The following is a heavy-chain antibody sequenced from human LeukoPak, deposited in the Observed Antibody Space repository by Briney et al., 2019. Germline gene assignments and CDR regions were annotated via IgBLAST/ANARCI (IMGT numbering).Heavy chain of an antibody. CDR1: GGSINNPNYY. CDR3: ASHQYGSGSYYHDY. Sequence: SQTLSLTCTVSGGSINNPNYYWSWIRQPAGKGLEWIGRISTTGSTYGPSLKSRAIISIDTSKNQFSLILSSATAADTAVYYCASHQYGSGSYYHDYWSQGALVTVSS. CDR2: ISTTGST. J-gene: IGHJ4*02. D-gene: IGHD3-10*01. V-gene: IGHV4-61*02.